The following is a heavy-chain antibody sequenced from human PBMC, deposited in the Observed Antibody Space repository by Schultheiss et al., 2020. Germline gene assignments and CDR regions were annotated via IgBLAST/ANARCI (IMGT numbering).Heavy chain of an antibody. CDR1: GGSISSGGYS. D-gene: IGHD6-25*01. V-gene: IGHV4-31*11. CDR3: ARVSSGWQGYFDY. J-gene: IGHJ4*02. Sequence: SETLSLTCAVSGGSISSGGYSWSWIRQHPGKGLEWIGYIYYSGSTYYNPSLKSRVTISVDTSKNQFSLKLSSVTAADTAVYYCARVSSGWQGYFDYWGQGALVTVSS. CDR2: IYYSGST.